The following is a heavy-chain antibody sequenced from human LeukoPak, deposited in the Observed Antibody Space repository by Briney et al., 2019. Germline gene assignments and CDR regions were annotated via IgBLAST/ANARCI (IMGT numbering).Heavy chain of an antibody. J-gene: IGHJ4*02. CDR3: AKDKWELPEYYFDY. Sequence: PGRSLRLSCAASGFTFDDYAMHWVRQAPGKGLEWVSGISWNSGSMGYADSVKGRFTISRDNAKNSLYLQMNSLRAEDTALYYCAKDKWELPEYYFDYWGQGTLVTVSS. CDR2: ISWNSGSM. D-gene: IGHD1-26*01. CDR1: GFTFDDYA. V-gene: IGHV3-9*01.